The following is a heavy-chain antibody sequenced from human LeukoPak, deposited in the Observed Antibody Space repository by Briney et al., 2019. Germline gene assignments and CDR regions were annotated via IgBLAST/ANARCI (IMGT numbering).Heavy chain of an antibody. J-gene: IGHJ4*02. CDR1: GFTVSSNY. Sequence: GGSLRLSCAASGFTVSSNYMTWVRQAPGKGLEWVSVIYSGGSTYYADSVKGRFTISRDNSKNTLYLQMNSLRAEDTAVYFCARGLDTSLARDHWGQGTLATVSS. CDR2: IYSGGST. CDR3: ARGLDTSLARDH. V-gene: IGHV3-53*01. D-gene: IGHD5-18*01.